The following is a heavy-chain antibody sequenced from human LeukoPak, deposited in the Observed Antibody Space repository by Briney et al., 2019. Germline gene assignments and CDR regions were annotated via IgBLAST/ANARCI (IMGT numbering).Heavy chain of an antibody. Sequence: XRLSXXXSGXTXXSYAMXWVRQAPGKGLEWVAVISYDGSNKYYADSVKGRFTISRDNSKNTLYLQMNSLRAEDTAVYYCARGLYSSSAIDYWGQGTLVTVSS. J-gene: IGHJ4*02. D-gene: IGHD6-6*01. CDR2: ISYDGSNK. V-gene: IGHV3-30*04. CDR1: GXTXXSYA. CDR3: ARGLYSSSAIDY.